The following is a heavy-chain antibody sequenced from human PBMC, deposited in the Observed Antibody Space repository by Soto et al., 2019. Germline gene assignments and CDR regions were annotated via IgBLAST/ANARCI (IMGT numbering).Heavy chain of an antibody. J-gene: IGHJ6*02. D-gene: IGHD2-15*01. CDR3: ARGIKNYYGVDV. V-gene: IGHV3-74*01. Sequence: EVQLVESGGGLVQPGGSLRLSCTASGFTFSSYWMHWVRQAPGKGLVWVSRINSDGGSTSYADSVKGRFTISRDNAKNTVHLHMNSLRVEDTAVYYCARGIKNYYGVDVWGQGTTVPVSS. CDR2: INSDGGST. CDR1: GFTFSSYW.